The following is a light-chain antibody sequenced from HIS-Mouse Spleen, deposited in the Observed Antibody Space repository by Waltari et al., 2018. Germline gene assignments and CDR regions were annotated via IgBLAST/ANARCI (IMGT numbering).Light chain of an antibody. CDR2: EDS. CDR3: YSTDSSGNHRV. V-gene: IGLV3-10*01. CDR1: ALPKKY. J-gene: IGLJ2*01. Sequence: SYELTQPPSVSVSPRHTARITCSGDALPKKYADWYQQKSGQAPVLVIYEDSKRPSGIPERFSGSSSGTMATLTISGAQVEDEADYYCYSTDSSGNHRVFGGGTKLTVL.